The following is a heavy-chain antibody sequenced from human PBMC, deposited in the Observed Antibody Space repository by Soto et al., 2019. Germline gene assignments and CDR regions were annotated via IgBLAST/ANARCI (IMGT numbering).Heavy chain of an antibody. CDR3: ARHEDGSWFWSH. CDR2: FHYTGNT. CDR1: GGSISRGTYF. Sequence: SETLSLTCIVSGGSISRGTYFWAWMRQPPGKGLEWIGSFHYTGNTYYSPSLKSRVTIPVDTSRNQFSLKLTSVTAADTAIYYCARHEDGSWFWSHWGQGSLVTVSS. V-gene: IGHV4-39*01. J-gene: IGHJ4*02. D-gene: IGHD6-13*01.